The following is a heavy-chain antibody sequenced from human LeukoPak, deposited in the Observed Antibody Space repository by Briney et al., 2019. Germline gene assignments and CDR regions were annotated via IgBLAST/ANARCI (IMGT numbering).Heavy chain of an antibody. CDR1: GFTFSSYA. V-gene: IGHV3-30*04. CDR3: AKSIPTIAVAVSTRQ. Sequence: GGSLRLSCAASGFTFSSYAMHWVRQAPGKGLEWVAVISYDGSNKYYADSVKGRFTISRDSSKNTLYLQMNSLRAEDTAVYYCAKSIPTIAVAVSTRQWGQGTLVTVSS. D-gene: IGHD6-19*01. J-gene: IGHJ4*02. CDR2: ISYDGSNK.